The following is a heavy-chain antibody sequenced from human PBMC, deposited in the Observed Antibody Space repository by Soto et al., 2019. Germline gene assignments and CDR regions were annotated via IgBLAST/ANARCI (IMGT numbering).Heavy chain of an antibody. Sequence: QVQLQESGPGLVKPSQTLSLTCTVSGGSISSGDYYWSWIRQPPGKGLEWIGYIYYSGSTYYNPSLKSRXXIXVXXYKNQFSLKLSSVTAADTAVYYCARVLVHGPSFDYWGQGTLVTVSS. V-gene: IGHV4-30-4*01. CDR2: IYYSGST. J-gene: IGHJ4*02. D-gene: IGHD2-8*01. CDR1: GGSISSGDYY. CDR3: ARVLVHGPSFDY.